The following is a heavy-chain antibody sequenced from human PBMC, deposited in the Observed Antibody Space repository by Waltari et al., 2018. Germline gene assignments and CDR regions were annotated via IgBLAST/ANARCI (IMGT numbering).Heavy chain of an antibody. CDR2: IIPIFGTA. V-gene: IGHV1-69*13. J-gene: IGHJ5*02. CDR3: ARALHNSITGTTDWFDP. D-gene: IGHD1-7*01. Sequence: QVQLVQSGAEVKKPGSSVKVSCKASGGTFSSYAISWVRQAPGQGLEWMGRIIPIFGTANYAQKFQGRVTITADKSTSTAYMELSSLRSEDTAVYYCARALHNSITGTTDWFDPWGQGTLVTVSS. CDR1: GGTFSSYA.